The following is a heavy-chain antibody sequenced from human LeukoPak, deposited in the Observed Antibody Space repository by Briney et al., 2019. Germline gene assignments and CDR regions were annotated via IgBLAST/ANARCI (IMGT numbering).Heavy chain of an antibody. Sequence: GGSLRLSCAASGXTFSSHWMHWVRQAPGKGLEWVAVISYDGSNKYYADSVKGRFTISRDNSKNTLYLQMNSLRAEDTAVYYCAREGSGSYSIDYWGQGTLVTVSS. CDR3: AREGSGSYSIDY. CDR1: GXTFSSHW. V-gene: IGHV3-30-3*01. J-gene: IGHJ4*02. CDR2: ISYDGSNK. D-gene: IGHD3-10*01.